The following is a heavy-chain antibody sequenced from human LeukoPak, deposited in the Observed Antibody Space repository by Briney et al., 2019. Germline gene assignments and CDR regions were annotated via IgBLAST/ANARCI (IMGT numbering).Heavy chain of an antibody. V-gene: IGHV4-39*07. CDR2: VYYSGST. CDR3: ARAWLKQQWLDY. CDR1: GGSISSSSYS. J-gene: IGHJ4*02. Sequence: SETLSLTCTVSGGSISSSSYSWGWIRQPPGKGLEWIGSVYYSGSTYYNPSLKSRVTISVDTSKNQFSLKLSSVTAADTAVYYCARAWLKQQWLDYWGQGTLVTVSS. D-gene: IGHD6-19*01.